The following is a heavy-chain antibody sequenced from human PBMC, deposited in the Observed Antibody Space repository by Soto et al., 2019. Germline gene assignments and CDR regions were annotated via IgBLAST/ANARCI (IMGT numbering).Heavy chain of an antibody. CDR1: GFTFSNAW. Sequence: EVQLVESGGGLVKPGGSLRLSCAASGFTFSNAWMSWVRQAPGKGLEWVGRIKSKTDGGTTDYAAPVKGRFTISRDDSKNTLYLQMNSLKTEDTAVYYCTHHRPLRRDFWSGYRYNWFDPWGQGTLVTVSS. V-gene: IGHV3-15*01. CDR2: IKSKTDGGTT. D-gene: IGHD3-3*01. CDR3: THHRPLRRDFWSGYRYNWFDP. J-gene: IGHJ5*02.